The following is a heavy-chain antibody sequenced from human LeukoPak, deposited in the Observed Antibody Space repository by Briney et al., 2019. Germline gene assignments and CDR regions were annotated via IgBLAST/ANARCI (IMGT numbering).Heavy chain of an antibody. CDR3: ARDAYDSSGYRIPNFDY. J-gene: IGHJ4*02. Sequence: ASVKVSCKASGYTFTSYGISWVRQAPGQGLEWMGWISAYNGNTNYAQKLQGRVTMTTDTSTSTAYMELRSLRPDDTAVYYCARDAYDSSGYRIPNFDYWGQGTLVTVSS. D-gene: IGHD3-22*01. CDR1: GYTFTSYG. CDR2: ISAYNGNT. V-gene: IGHV1-18*01.